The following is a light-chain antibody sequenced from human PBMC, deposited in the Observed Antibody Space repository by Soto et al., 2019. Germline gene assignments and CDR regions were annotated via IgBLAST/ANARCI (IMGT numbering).Light chain of an antibody. J-gene: IGKJ1*01. CDR1: QSINSW. Sequence: DMPFTLCLLTLSGSKGDRVTXTCRASQSINSWLAWYERKAGEVREFPIYQGSILESEVPSRSGTASYGTEFTLTISQLRPGHFAPYYCDQYNISTWSIAEGPKVDI. V-gene: IGKV1-5*03. CDR3: DQYNISTWS. CDR2: QGS.